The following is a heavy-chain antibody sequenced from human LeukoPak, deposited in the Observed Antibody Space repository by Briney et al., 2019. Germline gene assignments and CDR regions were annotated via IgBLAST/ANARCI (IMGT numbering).Heavy chain of an antibody. Sequence: SQTLSLTCTVSGGSISSGGYYWSWIRQHPGKGLEWIGYIYYSGSTYYNPSLKSRVTISVDTSKNQFSLKLSSVTAADTAVYYCARLCIPVFAIVVVPAFDIWGQGTMVTVS. CDR1: GGSISSGGYY. CDR3: ARLCIPVFAIVVVPAFDI. J-gene: IGHJ3*02. V-gene: IGHV4-31*03. D-gene: IGHD3-22*01. CDR2: IYYSGST.